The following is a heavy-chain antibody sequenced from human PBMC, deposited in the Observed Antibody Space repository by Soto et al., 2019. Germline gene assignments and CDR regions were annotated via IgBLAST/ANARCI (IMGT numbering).Heavy chain of an antibody. J-gene: IGHJ4*02. D-gene: IGHD3-22*01. CDR1: GDTFSSYA. CDR3: ARERSRYDRSGYYRPDY. Sequence: ASVKVSCKASGDTFSSYAISWVRQAPGQGLEWMGGIIPILGTPNYAQKFQGRVTITADKSTSTAYMELSSLRSEDTAVYYCARERSRYDRSGYYRPDYWGQGTLVTVSS. V-gene: IGHV1-69*10. CDR2: IIPILGTP.